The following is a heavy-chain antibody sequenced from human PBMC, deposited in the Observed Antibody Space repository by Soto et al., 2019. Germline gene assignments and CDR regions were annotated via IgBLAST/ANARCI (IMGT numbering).Heavy chain of an antibody. CDR1: AGSISRYY. D-gene: IGHD3-22*01. J-gene: IGHJ4*02. CDR3: AKDETMIVVFGYFDY. Sequence: SETLSLTCSVSAGSISRYYWGWVRQSPGEGLEWIAHISYTVDASYNPSLKSRVTISLDTSKNTLYLQTNSLRAEDTAVYYCAKDETMIVVFGYFDYWGQGTLVTVSS. V-gene: IGHV4-59*12. CDR2: ISYTVDA.